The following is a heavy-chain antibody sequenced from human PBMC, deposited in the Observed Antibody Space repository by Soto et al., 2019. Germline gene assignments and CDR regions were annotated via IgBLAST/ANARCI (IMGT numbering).Heavy chain of an antibody. CDR2: ISSGSSYI. V-gene: IGHV3-21*01. Sequence: PGGSLRLSCAASGFTFSTYTMNWVRQAPGKGLEWISSISSGSSYIYYAGSVKGRFTISRDNAKNSLFPQMNSLRADDTAVYYWAGGILSGGAYPDSWGQGTKVTVSS. D-gene: IGHD3-10*01. J-gene: IGHJ5*01. CDR1: GFTFSTYT. CDR3: AGGILSGGAYPDS.